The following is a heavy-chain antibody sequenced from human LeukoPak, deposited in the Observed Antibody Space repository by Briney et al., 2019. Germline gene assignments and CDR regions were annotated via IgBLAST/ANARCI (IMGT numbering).Heavy chain of an antibody. Sequence: PSETLSLTCAVYGGSFSGYYWSWIRQPPGKGLEWLGEINHSGSTNYNPSLKSRVTISVDTSKNQFSLKLSSVTAADTAVYYCARAPPRLWFGELSDYWGQGTLVTVSS. CDR2: INHSGST. CDR1: GGSFSGYY. V-gene: IGHV4-34*01. J-gene: IGHJ4*02. D-gene: IGHD3-10*01. CDR3: ARAPPRLWFGELSDY.